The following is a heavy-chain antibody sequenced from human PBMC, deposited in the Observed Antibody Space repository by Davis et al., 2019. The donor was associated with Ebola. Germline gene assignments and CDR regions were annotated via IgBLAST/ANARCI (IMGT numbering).Heavy chain of an antibody. D-gene: IGHD3-3*01. CDR1: GYTFTSYG. CDR2: ISAYNGNT. V-gene: IGHV1-18*01. J-gene: IGHJ6*03. CDR3: ARGTIFGVVTHDYHYYMDV. Sequence: ASVMVSCKASGYTFTSYGVTWVRQAPVQGLEWMGWISAYNGNTNYAQKLQGRVTMTTDTSTSTAYMELRSLRSDETAVYYCARGTIFGVVTHDYHYYMDVWGEGTTVTVSS.